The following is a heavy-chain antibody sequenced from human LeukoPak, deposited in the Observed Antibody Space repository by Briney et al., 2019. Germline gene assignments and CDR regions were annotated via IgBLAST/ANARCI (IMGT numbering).Heavy chain of an antibody. V-gene: IGHV3-21*01. Sequence: GGSLRLSCAASGFTFSSYSMNWVRQAPGKELEWVSSISSSSSYIYYADSVKGRFTISRDNAKNSLYLQMNSLRAEDTAVYYCAAPGTPIAAPNDAFDIWGQGTMVTVSS. D-gene: IGHD6-13*01. J-gene: IGHJ3*02. CDR1: GFTFSSYS. CDR3: AAPGTPIAAPNDAFDI. CDR2: ISSSSSYI.